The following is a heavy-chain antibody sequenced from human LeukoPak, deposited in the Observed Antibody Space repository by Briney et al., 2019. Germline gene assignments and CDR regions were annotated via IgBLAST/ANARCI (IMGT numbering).Heavy chain of an antibody. V-gene: IGHV3-30-3*01. CDR2: ISSDGNNK. J-gene: IGHJ4*02. D-gene: IGHD6-13*01. Sequence: PGGSLRLSCAASGFTFSSYAMSWVRQAPGKGLEWVALISSDGNNKYYADSVKGRFSISRDNSKNTLYLQMNGLRVEDTAVYYCARIGYSISWSGDYWGQGSLVTVSS. CDR1: GFTFSSYA. CDR3: ARIGYSISWSGDY.